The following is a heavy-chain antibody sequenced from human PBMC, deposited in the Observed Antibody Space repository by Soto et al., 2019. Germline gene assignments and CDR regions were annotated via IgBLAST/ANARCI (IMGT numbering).Heavy chain of an antibody. J-gene: IGHJ4*02. CDR3: ARVAKVGRPSAY. CDR2: MNPNSGNT. CDR1: GYTLTSYD. Sequence: QVQLVQSGAEVKKPGASVKVSCKASGYTLTSYDINWVRQAPGKGLEWMGWMNPNSGNTGYAQKFQGRVTMTRNTSISTAYMELSSLRSEDTAVYYCARVAKVGRPSAYWGQGTLVTVSS. V-gene: IGHV1-8*01.